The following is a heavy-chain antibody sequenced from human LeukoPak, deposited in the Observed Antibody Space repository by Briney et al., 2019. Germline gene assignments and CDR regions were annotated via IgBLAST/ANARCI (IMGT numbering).Heavy chain of an antibody. CDR3: ARRNYYGSGTY. CDR2: INHSGST. D-gene: IGHD3-10*01. J-gene: IGHJ4*02. Sequence: SETLSLTCAVYGGSFSGYYWSWIRQPPGKGLEWIGEINHSGSTDYNPSLKSRVTISVDTSKNQFSLKLSSVTAADTAVYYCARRNYYGSGTYWGQGTLVTVSS. V-gene: IGHV4-34*01. CDR1: GGSFSGYY.